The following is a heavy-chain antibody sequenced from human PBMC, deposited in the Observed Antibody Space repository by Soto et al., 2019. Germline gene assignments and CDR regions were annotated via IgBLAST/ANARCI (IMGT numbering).Heavy chain of an antibody. V-gene: IGHV3-48*02. D-gene: IGHD5-12*01. CDR2: ITGSSSPI. CDR1: GFTFSNYG. J-gene: IGHJ4*02. Sequence: GGSLRLSCTASGFTFSNYGMNWVRQAPGKGLEWVSYITGSSSPIYYADSVKGRFTISRDNAKNSLYLQMNSLRDEDTGVYFCARELDIPPDYYFDYWGQGNLVTVSS. CDR3: ARELDIPPDYYFDY.